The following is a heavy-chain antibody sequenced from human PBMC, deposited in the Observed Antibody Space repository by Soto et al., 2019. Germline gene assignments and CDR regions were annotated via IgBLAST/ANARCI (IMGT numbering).Heavy chain of an antibody. D-gene: IGHD3-10*01. CDR1: GASISSVPKY. J-gene: IGHJ4*02. CDR3: VREDKNYGYDY. CDR2: ISYSGST. V-gene: IGHV4-31*03. Sequence: VQLQESGPGLVKPSQTLSLTCTVSGASISSVPKYWHWVRQHPGKGLEWIGSISYSGSTYYNPSLRSRVTISVDTSKNQFSLNLNSVTAADTAVYYCVREDKNYGYDYWVQGTLFTVSS.